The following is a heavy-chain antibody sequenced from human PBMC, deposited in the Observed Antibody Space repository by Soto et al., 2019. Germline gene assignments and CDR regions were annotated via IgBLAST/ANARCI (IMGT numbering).Heavy chain of an antibody. CDR1: GGSITNHY. J-gene: IGHJ4*02. D-gene: IGHD2-15*01. CDR3: ARGVGSFSSNFDY. CDR2: IYYSGST. Sequence: SETLSLTCTVSGGSITNHYWSWIRQPPGKGLEWIAYIYYSGSTNYNPSLRGRVTISKDTSKNQFSLELTSVTAADTAVYYCARGVGSFSSNFDYWGQGTLVTVSS. V-gene: IGHV4-59*11.